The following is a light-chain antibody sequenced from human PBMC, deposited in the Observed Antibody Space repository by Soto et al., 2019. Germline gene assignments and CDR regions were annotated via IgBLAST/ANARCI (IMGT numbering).Light chain of an antibody. CDR1: QTISNW. V-gene: IGKV1-5*01. CDR3: HQYNTYPLT. J-gene: IGKJ4*01. Sequence: DIQMTQSPSTLSASVGDRVTITCRASQTISNWLAWYQQKPGKAPKVLIFDASTLDGGVPSRFSGRRSGTDFTLTISSLQPSDFATYYCHQYNTYPLTFGGGTKVEI. CDR2: DAS.